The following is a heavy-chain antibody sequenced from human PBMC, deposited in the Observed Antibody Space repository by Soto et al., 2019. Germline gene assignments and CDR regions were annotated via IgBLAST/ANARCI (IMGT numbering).Heavy chain of an antibody. CDR1: GYTFTSYD. V-gene: IGHV1-8*01. Sequence: GASVKVSCKASGYTFTSYDINWVRQATGQGLEWMGWMNPNSGNTGYAQKFQGRVTMTRNTSISTAYMELSSLSSEDTAVYYCARGKSRRARCNWFDPWGQGTLVTVSS. D-gene: IGHD6-6*01. CDR3: ARGKSRRARCNWFDP. CDR2: MNPNSGNT. J-gene: IGHJ5*02.